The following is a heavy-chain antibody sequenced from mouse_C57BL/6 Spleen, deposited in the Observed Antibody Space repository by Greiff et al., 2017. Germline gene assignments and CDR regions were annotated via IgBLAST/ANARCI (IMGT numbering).Heavy chain of an antibody. CDR2: IYPSDSET. J-gene: IGHJ2*01. V-gene: IGHV1-61*01. CDR1: GYTFTSYW. CDR3: AGLIYYGNFTGY. Sequence: VQLQQPGAELVRPGSSVKLSCKASGYTFTSYWMDWVKQRPGQGLEWIGNIYPSDSETHYNQKFKDKATLTVDKSSSTAYMQLSSLTSEDSAVYYCAGLIYYGNFTGYWGQGTTLTVSS. D-gene: IGHD2-1*01.